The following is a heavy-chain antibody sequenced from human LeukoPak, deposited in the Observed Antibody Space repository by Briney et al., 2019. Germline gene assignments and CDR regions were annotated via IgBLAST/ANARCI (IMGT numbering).Heavy chain of an antibody. CDR3: ARGIRVYSHFDY. Sequence: SETLSLTCTVSGGSISSRSYSWGWIRQPPGKGLEWIGNIFYSGTIYYNPSLKSRVTVSVDTSKNQFSLKLSSVTAADTAVYYCARGIRVYSHFDYWGQGTLVTVSS. D-gene: IGHD2-21*01. V-gene: IGHV4-39*01. CDR2: IFYSGTI. CDR1: GGSISSRSYS. J-gene: IGHJ4*02.